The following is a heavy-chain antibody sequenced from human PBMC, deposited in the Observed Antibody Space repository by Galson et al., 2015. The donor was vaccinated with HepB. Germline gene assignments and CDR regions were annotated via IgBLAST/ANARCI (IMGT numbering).Heavy chain of an antibody. Sequence: SLRLSCAASGFTFGIYWMHWVRQPPGGGPVWVSHINPDGTNVRYADSVKGRFTITRDNAKNTLYLQMNSLRDEDTAVYYCLHDSEGPDYWGQGTMVTVSS. CDR1: GFTFGIYW. D-gene: IGHD3-22*01. CDR3: LHDSEGPDY. CDR2: INPDGTNV. J-gene: IGHJ4*02. V-gene: IGHV3-74*01.